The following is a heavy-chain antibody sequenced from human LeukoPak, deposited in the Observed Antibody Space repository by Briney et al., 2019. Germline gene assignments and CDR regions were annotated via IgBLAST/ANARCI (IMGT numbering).Heavy chain of an antibody. Sequence: GGSLRLSCAASGFTFSNYWMTWVRQAPGKGLEWVANIKEDGSDKYQVDTVKGRFTISRDNTKNSLFLHMNSLGAEDTAVYYCARWVYGVGNDYWGQGTLVTVSS. J-gene: IGHJ4*02. CDR3: ARWVYGVGNDY. V-gene: IGHV3-7*01. CDR1: GFTFSNYW. CDR2: IKEDGSDK. D-gene: IGHD2-8*01.